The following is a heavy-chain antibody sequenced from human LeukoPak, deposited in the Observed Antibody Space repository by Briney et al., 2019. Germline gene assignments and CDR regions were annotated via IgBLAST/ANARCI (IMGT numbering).Heavy chain of an antibody. CDR3: AVVTTAYYYYGMDV. CDR2: IYSGGST. CDR1: GFAFSDFW. V-gene: IGHV3-66*01. Sequence: GGSLRLSCAASGFAFSDFWMSWVRQAPGKGLEWVSVIYSGGSTYYADSVKGRFTISRDNSKNTLYLQMNSLRAEDTAVYYCAVVTTAYYYYGMDVWGQGTTVTVSS. D-gene: IGHD4-11*01. J-gene: IGHJ6*02.